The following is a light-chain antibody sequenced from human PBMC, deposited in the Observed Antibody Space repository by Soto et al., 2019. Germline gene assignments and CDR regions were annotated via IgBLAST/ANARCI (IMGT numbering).Light chain of an antibody. Sequence: DIQMTQSPSSLSASVGDRVTITCLASQGISYYLAWFQHKPGRAPKSLIYASSSLQSGVPSRFSGSGSGTEFIFTISSLQPEDVATYYCLQHYSLPRPFGQGTKVDI. CDR2: ASS. CDR3: LQHYSLPRP. V-gene: IGKV1-16*01. J-gene: IGKJ1*01. CDR1: QGISYY.